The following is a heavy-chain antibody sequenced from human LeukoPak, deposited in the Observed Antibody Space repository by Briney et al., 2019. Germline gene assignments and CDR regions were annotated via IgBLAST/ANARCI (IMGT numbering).Heavy chain of an antibody. Sequence: PGGSLRLSCAASGFTLSNYAMSWARQAPGKGLEWVSAISGSGGSTYYADSVKGRFTISRDNSKNTLYLQMNSQRAEDTAVYYCTKGTIWLPFDYWGQGTLVTVSS. V-gene: IGHV3-23*01. D-gene: IGHD5-18*01. CDR1: GFTLSNYA. CDR3: TKGTIWLPFDY. CDR2: ISGSGGST. J-gene: IGHJ4*02.